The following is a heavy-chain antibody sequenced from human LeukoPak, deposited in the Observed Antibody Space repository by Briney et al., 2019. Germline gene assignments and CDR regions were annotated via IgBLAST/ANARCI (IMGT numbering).Heavy chain of an antibody. D-gene: IGHD5-12*01. CDR3: ASLYSGYSYDY. CDR1: GGTFSSYA. Sequence: SVKVSCKASGGTFSSYAISWVRQAPGQGLEWMGRIIPILGIANYAQKLQGRVTITADKSTSTAYMELSSLRSEDTAVYYCASLYSGYSYDYWGQGTLVTVSS. CDR2: IIPILGIA. J-gene: IGHJ4*02. V-gene: IGHV1-69*04.